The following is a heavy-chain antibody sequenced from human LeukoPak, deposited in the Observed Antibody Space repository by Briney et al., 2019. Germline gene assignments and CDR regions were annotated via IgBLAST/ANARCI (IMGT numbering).Heavy chain of an antibody. CDR1: GFTVSSNY. V-gene: IGHV3-53*01. D-gene: IGHD3-3*02. J-gene: IGHJ6*02. CDR3: ARGTHFWSGYYTWYYGMDV. CDR2: IYSGGST. Sequence: GGSLRLSCAASGFTVSSNYMSWVRQAPGKGLEWVSVIYSGGSTYYADSVKGRFTISRDNSKNTLYLQMNSLRAEDTAVYYCARGTHFWSGYYTWYYGMDVWGQGATVTVSS.